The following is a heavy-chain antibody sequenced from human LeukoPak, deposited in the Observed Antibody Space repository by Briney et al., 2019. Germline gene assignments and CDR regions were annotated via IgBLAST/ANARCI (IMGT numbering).Heavy chain of an antibody. CDR3: ARHRQLVPDYFDY. CDR2: IYYSGST. CDR1: GGSISSSSYY. Sequence: SETLSLTCTVSGGSISSSSYYWGWIRQPPGKGLEWIGSIYYSGSTYYNPSLKSRVTISVDTSKNQFSLKLSSVTAADTAVYYCARHRQLVPDYFDYWGQGTLVTVSS. J-gene: IGHJ4*02. V-gene: IGHV4-39*01. D-gene: IGHD6-6*01.